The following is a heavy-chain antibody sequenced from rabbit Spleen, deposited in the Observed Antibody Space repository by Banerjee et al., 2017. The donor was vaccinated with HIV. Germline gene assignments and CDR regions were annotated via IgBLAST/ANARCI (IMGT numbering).Heavy chain of an antibody. CDR1: GFPFSEKDV. Sequence: QEHLVESGGGLVKPGASLTLTCEASGFPFSEKDVMCWVRQAPGKGLTWIACINVVTGKSVYARWAKGRFTMSRTSSTTVTLQMTSLTAADTATYFCARDLVAVIGWNFNLWGQGTLVTVS. CDR3: ARDLVAVIGWNFNL. CDR2: INVVTGKS. D-gene: IGHD1-1*01. V-gene: IGHV1S45*01. J-gene: IGHJ4*01.